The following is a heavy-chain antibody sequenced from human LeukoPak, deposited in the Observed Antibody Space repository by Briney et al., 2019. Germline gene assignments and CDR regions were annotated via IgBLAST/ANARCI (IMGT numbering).Heavy chain of an antibody. CDR2: IYPGDSDT. Sequence: GESLKISCKGSGYSFSSYWIAWVRQMPGKGLEWMGIIYPGDSDTRYGPTFQGQVTISADKSISTAYLQWSSLKASDTAMYYCARHRTPAAVPDYWGQGTLVTVSS. J-gene: IGHJ4*02. CDR3: ARHRTPAAVPDY. CDR1: GYSFSSYW. D-gene: IGHD6-13*01. V-gene: IGHV5-51*01.